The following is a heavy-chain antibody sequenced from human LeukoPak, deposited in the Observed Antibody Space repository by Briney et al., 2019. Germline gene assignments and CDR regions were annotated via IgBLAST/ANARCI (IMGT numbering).Heavy chain of an antibody. CDR2: IGYNSGSI. CDR3: AKELSVTGMSPPDY. Sequence: PGRSLRLSCAASGFTFGDYAMHWVRQAPGRGLEWVSGIGYNSGSIGYADSVRGRFTISRDNARNSLYLQMNSLRAEDTALYYCAKELSVTGMSPPDYWGQGTLLTVSS. CDR1: GFTFGDYA. V-gene: IGHV3-9*01. J-gene: IGHJ4*02. D-gene: IGHD1-20*01.